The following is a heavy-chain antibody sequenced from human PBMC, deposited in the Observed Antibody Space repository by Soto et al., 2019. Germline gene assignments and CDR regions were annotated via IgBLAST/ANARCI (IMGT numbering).Heavy chain of an antibody. D-gene: IGHD4-4*01. CDR3: ARVPKMTTVTSGWFDP. V-gene: IGHV1-69*06. J-gene: IGHJ5*02. CDR2: IIPIFGTA. Sequence: QVQLVQSGAEVKKPGSSVKVSCKASGGTFSSYAISWLRQAPGQGLEWMGGIIPIFGTANYAQKFQGRVTITADKSTSTAYMELSSLRSEDTAVYYCARVPKMTTVTSGWFDPWGQGTLVTVSS. CDR1: GGTFSSYA.